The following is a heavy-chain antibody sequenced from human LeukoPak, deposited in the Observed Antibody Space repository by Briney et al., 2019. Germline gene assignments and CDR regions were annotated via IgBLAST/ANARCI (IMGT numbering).Heavy chain of an antibody. D-gene: IGHD1-26*01. Sequence: PSETLSLTCTVSGGSISSSSYYWGWIRQPPGKGLEWIGSIYYSGSTYYNPSLKSRVTISVDTSKNQFSLKLSSVTAADTAVYYCARHAVGRPIPLYYYMDVWGKGTTVTISS. CDR2: IYYSGST. CDR3: ARHAVGRPIPLYYYMDV. J-gene: IGHJ6*03. V-gene: IGHV4-39*01. CDR1: GGSISSSSYY.